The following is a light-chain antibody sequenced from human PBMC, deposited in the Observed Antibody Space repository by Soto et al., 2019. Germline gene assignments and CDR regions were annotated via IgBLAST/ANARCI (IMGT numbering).Light chain of an antibody. J-gene: IGLJ1*01. V-gene: IGLV2-14*03. CDR2: DVN. CDR1: SSDIGAYNY. CDR3: TSYKRSSTYV. Sequence: QSVLTQPASVSGSPGQSITISCTGTSSDIGAYNYVSWYQQHPGKAPKLMIYDVNNRPSGVSNRFSGSKSGNTASLTISGLQAEDEADYFCTSYKRSSTYVFGTGTRSPS.